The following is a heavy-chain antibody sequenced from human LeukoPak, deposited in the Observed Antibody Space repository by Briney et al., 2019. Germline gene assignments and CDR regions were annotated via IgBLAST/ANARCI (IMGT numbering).Heavy chain of an antibody. Sequence: GGSLRLSFAASGFTLSSHWMTWVRQAPGKGLEWVATINQDGSAKYYVDSVKGRFTISRDNAKNSMYLQMNSLRAEDTAVYYCARWDIRGTAHQLDYWGQGTLVTVSS. V-gene: IGHV3-7*01. J-gene: IGHJ4*02. CDR2: INQDGSAK. CDR1: GFTLSSHW. CDR3: ARWDIRGTAHQLDY. D-gene: IGHD5-12*01.